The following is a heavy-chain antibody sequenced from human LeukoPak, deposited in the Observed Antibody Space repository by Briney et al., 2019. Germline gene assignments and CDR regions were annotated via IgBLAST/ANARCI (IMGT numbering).Heavy chain of an antibody. D-gene: IGHD3-10*01. CDR1: GFTFSTYT. CDR2: IGTAGDT. J-gene: IGHJ5*02. V-gene: IGHV3-13*01. CDR3: ARGGYYGSGSSTKFDP. Sequence: GGSLRLSCAAPGFTFSTYTRHWFAQPTGKVWEGVSAIGTAGDTYYPGSVKGRFTISRENAKNSLYLQMNSLRAGDTAVYYCARGGYYGSGSSTKFDPWGQGTLVTVSS.